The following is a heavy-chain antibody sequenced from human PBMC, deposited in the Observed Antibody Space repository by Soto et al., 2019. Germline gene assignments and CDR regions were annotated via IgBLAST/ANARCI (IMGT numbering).Heavy chain of an antibody. CDR2: ISYDGSNK. Sequence: QVQLVESGGGVVQPGRSLRLSCAASGFTFSSYAMHWVRQAPGKGLEWVAVISYDGSNKYYADSVKGRFTISRDNSKNTLYLQMNSLRAEDTAVYYCAREGAVATYHYYYGMDVWGQGTTVTVSS. D-gene: IGHD5-12*01. CDR3: AREGAVATYHYYYGMDV. J-gene: IGHJ6*02. V-gene: IGHV3-30-3*01. CDR1: GFTFSSYA.